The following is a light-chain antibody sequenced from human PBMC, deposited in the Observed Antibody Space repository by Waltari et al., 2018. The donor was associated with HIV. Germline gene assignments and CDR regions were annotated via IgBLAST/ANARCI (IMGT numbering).Light chain of an antibody. CDR3: QSVDSSGSIWV. CDR2: KDS. Sequence: SYELTQPPSVSVSPGQTATITCSGDALPKQYAYWYQQKPGQAPVVVIYKDSERPSGIPERFSGSSSGKTVTLTISGVQAEDEADYHCQSVDSSGSIWVFGGGTKLTVL. V-gene: IGLV3-25*03. J-gene: IGLJ3*02. CDR1: ALPKQY.